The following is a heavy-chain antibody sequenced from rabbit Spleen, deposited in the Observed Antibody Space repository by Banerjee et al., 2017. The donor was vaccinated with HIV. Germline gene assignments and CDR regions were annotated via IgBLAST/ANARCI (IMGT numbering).Heavy chain of an antibody. J-gene: IGHJ4*01. CDR1: GFSFSSGYD. Sequence: QEQLVEAGGGLVKPEGSLTLTCTASGFSFSSGYDIVWGRQAPGKVLECIGYIYSTIHYTYSANWAKGRFSISKTSSTTVPLQMTSLTAADTATYFGAGVASTIGYGFNLWGPGTLVTVS. V-gene: IGHV1S45*01. CDR2: IYSTIHYT. CDR3: AGVASTIGYGFNL. D-gene: IGHD1-1*01.